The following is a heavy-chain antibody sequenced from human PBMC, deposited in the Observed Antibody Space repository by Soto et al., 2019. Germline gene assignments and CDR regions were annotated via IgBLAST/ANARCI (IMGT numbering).Heavy chain of an antibody. Sequence: GGSLRLSCAASGFTFSNYGMNWVRQSPGKGLEWVSSISSSSSYIYYADSVKGRFTISRDNSKNTLYLQMNSLRAEDTAVYYCAREGIAAAGTFGPYDYWGQGTLVTVSS. CDR1: GFTFSNYG. CDR2: ISSSSSYI. CDR3: AREGIAAAGTFGPYDY. J-gene: IGHJ4*02. D-gene: IGHD6-13*01. V-gene: IGHV3-21*01.